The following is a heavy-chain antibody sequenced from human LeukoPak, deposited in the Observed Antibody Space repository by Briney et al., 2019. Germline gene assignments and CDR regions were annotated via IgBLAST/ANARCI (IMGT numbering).Heavy chain of an antibody. J-gene: IGHJ6*02. CDR2: ISYDGSNK. Sequence: AGGSLRLSCVASGFTFSNYAMSWVRQAPGKGLEWVAVISYDGSNKYYADSVKGRFTISRDNSKNTLYLQMNSLRAEDTAVYYCAKASGSSGWYEGMAVWGQGTTVTVSS. D-gene: IGHD6-19*01. CDR1: GFTFSNYA. CDR3: AKASGSSGWYEGMAV. V-gene: IGHV3-30*18.